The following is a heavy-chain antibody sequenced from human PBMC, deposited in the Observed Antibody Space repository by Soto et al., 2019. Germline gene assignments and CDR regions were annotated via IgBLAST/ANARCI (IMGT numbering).Heavy chain of an antibody. CDR1: GYTFTSYD. CDR2: MNPNSGNT. V-gene: IGHV1-8*01. CDR3: ARVGYYYDSSGYYLSFDY. Sequence: ASVKVSCKASGYTFTSYDINWVRQATGQGLEWMGWMNPNSGNTGYAQKFQGRVTMTRKTSIRTAYMELSSLRSEDTAVYYCARVGYYYDSSGYYLSFDYWGQGTLVTVSS. D-gene: IGHD3-22*01. J-gene: IGHJ4*02.